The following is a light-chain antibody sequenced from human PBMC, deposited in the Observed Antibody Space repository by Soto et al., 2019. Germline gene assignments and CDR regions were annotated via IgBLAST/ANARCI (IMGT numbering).Light chain of an antibody. Sequence: DIQMTQSPSTLSASVGDRVTITCRASQSISNWLAWYQQRPGKAPKLLIYKACSLEGGVPSRFSGSGSGTDVTLTISSLQPDDCATYYCQQYNTYSRTFGQVNKVEIK. CDR1: QSISNW. CDR3: QQYNTYSRT. J-gene: IGKJ1*01. CDR2: KAC. V-gene: IGKV1-5*03.